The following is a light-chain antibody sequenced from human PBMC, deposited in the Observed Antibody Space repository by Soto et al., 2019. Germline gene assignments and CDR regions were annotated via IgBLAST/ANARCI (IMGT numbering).Light chain of an antibody. Sequence: IQMTQSPSTLSASVGDRVTITCRASQSISNWLAWYQQKPGKAPKLLIYDASSLQSGVPSRFSGSGSGTEFTLTISSLQPDDFATYYCQQYTSYSGTFGQGTKVEIK. CDR1: QSISNW. J-gene: IGKJ1*01. CDR3: QQYTSYSGT. CDR2: DAS. V-gene: IGKV1-5*01.